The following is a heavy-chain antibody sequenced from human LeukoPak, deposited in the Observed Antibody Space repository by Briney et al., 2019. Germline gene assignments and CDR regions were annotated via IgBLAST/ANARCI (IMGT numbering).Heavy chain of an antibody. CDR1: GYTLSSYS. Sequence: AAVKVSCKASGYTLSSYSITWMRQAPGQGLEWMGWISTYNGKTNFAEKFQGRVIMTTDTSTSIVYMELRSLRSDDTAVYFCARDRGGYSYDYIRGHAFDIWGQGTKVTVSS. CDR2: ISTYNGKT. J-gene: IGHJ3*02. CDR3: ARDRGGYSYDYIRGHAFDI. V-gene: IGHV1-18*01. D-gene: IGHD5-18*01.